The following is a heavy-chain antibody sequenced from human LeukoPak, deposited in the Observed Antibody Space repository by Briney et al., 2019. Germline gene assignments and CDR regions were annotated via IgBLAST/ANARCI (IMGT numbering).Heavy chain of an antibody. CDR1: GFSLSTGGVG. CDR2: IYWDDDK. D-gene: IGHD6-13*01. Sequence: SGPTLVNPTQTLTLTCTFSGFSLSTGGVGVGWIRQPPGKALEWLALIYWDDDKRYSPSLQSRLTITKDTSKNQVVLTMTNLDPVDTATYYCAHKGGSSWPLVYFDYWGQGTLVTVSS. V-gene: IGHV2-5*02. CDR3: AHKGGSSWPLVYFDY. J-gene: IGHJ4*02.